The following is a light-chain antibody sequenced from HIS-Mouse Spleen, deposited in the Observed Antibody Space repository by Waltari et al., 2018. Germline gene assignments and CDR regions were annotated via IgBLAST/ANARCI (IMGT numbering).Light chain of an antibody. Sequence: QSALTQPASVSGSPGQSITIPCTGTSSDVGGYNYVSWYQQHPGKAPQLMIYDVSNRPSGVSNRFSGSKSGNTASLTISGLQAEDEADYYCSSYTSSSTEVFGGGTKLTVL. CDR1: SSDVGGYNY. CDR3: SSYTSSSTEV. V-gene: IGLV2-14*03. J-gene: IGLJ2*01. CDR2: DVS.